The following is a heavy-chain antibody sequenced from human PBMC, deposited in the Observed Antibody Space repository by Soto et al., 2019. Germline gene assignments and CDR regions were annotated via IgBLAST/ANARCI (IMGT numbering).Heavy chain of an antibody. Sequence: GASVKVSCKASGGTFSSYAISWVRQAPGQGLEWMGGIIPIFGTANYAQKFQGRVTITADESTSTAYMELSSLRSEDTAVYYCAGRPLDAAAGTWWFDPWGQGTLVTVSS. CDR3: AGRPLDAAAGTWWFDP. D-gene: IGHD6-13*01. CDR2: IIPIFGTA. CDR1: GGTFSSYA. V-gene: IGHV1-69*13. J-gene: IGHJ5*02.